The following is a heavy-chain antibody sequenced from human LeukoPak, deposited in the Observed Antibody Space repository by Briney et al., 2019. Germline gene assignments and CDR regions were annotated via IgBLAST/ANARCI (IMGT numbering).Heavy chain of an antibody. D-gene: IGHD3-22*01. CDR1: GGSISSSSYY. CDR2: IYYSGST. J-gene: IGHJ4*02. Sequence: SETLSLTCTVSGGSISSSSYYWGWIRQPPGKGLEWIGSIYYSGSTYYNPSLKSRVTISVDTSKNQFSLKLSSVTAADTAVYYCAGQGSYYYDSSGYYAKGYFDYWGQGTLVTVSS. V-gene: IGHV4-39*01. CDR3: AGQGSYYYDSSGYYAKGYFDY.